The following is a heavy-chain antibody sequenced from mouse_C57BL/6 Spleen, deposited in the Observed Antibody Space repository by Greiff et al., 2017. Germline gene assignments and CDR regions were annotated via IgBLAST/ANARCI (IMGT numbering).Heavy chain of an antibody. Sequence: EVMLVESGGGLVKPGGSLKLSCAASGFTFSDYGMHWVRQAPEKGLEWVAYISSGSSTIYYADTVKGRFTISRDNAKNTLFLQMTSLRSEDTAMYYCARWSYGGYRGYAMDYWGQGTSVTVSS. CDR1: GFTFSDYG. V-gene: IGHV5-17*01. J-gene: IGHJ4*01. D-gene: IGHD3-3*01. CDR2: ISSGSSTI. CDR3: ARWSYGGYRGYAMDY.